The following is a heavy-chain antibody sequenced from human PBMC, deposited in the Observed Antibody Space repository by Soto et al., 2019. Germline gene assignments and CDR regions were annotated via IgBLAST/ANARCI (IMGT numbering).Heavy chain of an antibody. CDR1: GFSLTTSGVC. CDR3: AHRVLRTVFGLVTTTAIYFDF. J-gene: IGHJ4*02. Sequence: QITLNESGPTVVRPTETLTLTCRFSGFSLTTSGVCVGWIRQSPGKAPERLALIYWDDDKRYSASLKSRLTITKDTSKNQVVLTVSDLDPTDTATYYCAHRVLRTVFGLVTTTAIYFDFWGQGTPVAVSS. V-gene: IGHV2-5*02. D-gene: IGHD3-3*01. CDR2: IYWDDDK.